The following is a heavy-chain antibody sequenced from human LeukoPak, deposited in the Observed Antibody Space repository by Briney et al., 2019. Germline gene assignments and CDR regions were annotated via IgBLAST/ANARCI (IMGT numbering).Heavy chain of an antibody. Sequence: HPGGSLRLSYAASGITVSSYYMSWVRQAPGKGLEWVSVIYGGGGTYYADSAKGRFAISRDNSKNTLYLQISSLRAEDTAIYYCTRHQYDAFEIWGQGTMVTVSP. CDR3: TRHQYDAFEI. CDR1: GITVSSYY. CDR2: IYGGGGT. V-gene: IGHV3-53*01. J-gene: IGHJ3*02. D-gene: IGHD4-11*01.